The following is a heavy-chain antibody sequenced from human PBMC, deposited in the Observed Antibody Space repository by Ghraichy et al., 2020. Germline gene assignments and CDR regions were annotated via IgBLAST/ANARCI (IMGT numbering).Heavy chain of an antibody. CDR2: IYYSGST. Sequence: SETLSLTCTVSGGSISSRDYYWSWIRQHPEKGLEWIGYIYYSGSTSYNPSLKSRVTISLDMSKNQFSLKLSAVTAADTAVYYCARRGYYYYYLDVWGKGTPVTV. V-gene: IGHV4-31*03. CDR1: GGSISSRDYY. J-gene: IGHJ6*03. CDR3: ARRGYYYYYLDV.